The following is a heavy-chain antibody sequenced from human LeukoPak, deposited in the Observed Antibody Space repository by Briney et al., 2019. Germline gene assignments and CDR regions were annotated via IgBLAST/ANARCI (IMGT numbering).Heavy chain of an antibody. CDR2: ISSSSSTI. J-gene: IGHJ4*02. CDR1: GFTFSSYS. V-gene: IGHV3-48*01. D-gene: IGHD6-13*01. Sequence: GGSLRLSCAASGFTFSSYSMTWVRQAPGKGLEWVSYISSSSSTIYYADSVKGRFTISRDNAKNSLYLQMNSLRAEDTAVYYCARVTSIAAAGDWGQGTLVTVSS. CDR3: ARVTSIAAAGD.